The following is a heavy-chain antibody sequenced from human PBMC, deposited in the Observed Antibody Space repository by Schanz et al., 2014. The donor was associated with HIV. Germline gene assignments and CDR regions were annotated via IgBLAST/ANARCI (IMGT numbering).Heavy chain of an antibody. Sequence: EVQLVESGGGLVEPGGSLRLSCEASGFSFSSFSMNWVRQAPGKGLEWVSSIGSGGGYKYYADSVNGRFTISRDNAKNSLHLQMRRLGAEDTAVYYCARDLHDYGDARTDYWGQGILVTVSS. V-gene: IGHV3-21*02. J-gene: IGHJ4*02. CDR3: ARDLHDYGDARTDY. CDR2: IGSGGGYK. CDR1: GFSFSSFS. D-gene: IGHD4-17*01.